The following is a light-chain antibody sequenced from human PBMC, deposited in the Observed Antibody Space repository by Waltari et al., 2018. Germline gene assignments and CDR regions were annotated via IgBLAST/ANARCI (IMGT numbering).Light chain of an antibody. J-gene: IGKJ4*01. CDR2: DAS. Sequence: EIVLTQSPATLSLSPGQRATLPCRASESIASHLAWFRQKPSQPPRLLIYDASTRATGIPARFSGSGFGTDFTLTISSLEPEDFAVYFCQQGSMWPLTFGGGTTVEIK. CDR1: ESIASH. V-gene: IGKV3-11*01. CDR3: QQGSMWPLT.